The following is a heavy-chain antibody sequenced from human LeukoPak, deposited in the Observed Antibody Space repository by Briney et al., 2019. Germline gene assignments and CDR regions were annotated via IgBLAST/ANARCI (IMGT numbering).Heavy chain of an antibody. J-gene: IGHJ4*02. Sequence: GGSLRLSCAASGFTFSAYSMNWVRQTRGKGLEGVSFILNGDTVSYADPVKGRFTISRDNANQSLHQQMKSPRAEATAVYFCVRDHLWAFDIWGQGTLVTVAS. CDR3: VRDHLWAFDI. CDR2: ILNGDTV. CDR1: GFTFSAYS. D-gene: IGHD1-26*01. V-gene: IGHV3-69-1*01.